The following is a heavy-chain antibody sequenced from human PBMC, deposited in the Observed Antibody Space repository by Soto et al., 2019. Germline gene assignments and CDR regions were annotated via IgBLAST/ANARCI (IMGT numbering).Heavy chain of an antibody. CDR1: GGSISSGDYY. V-gene: IGHV4-30-4*01. Sequence: SETLSLTCTVSGGSISSGDYYWSWIRQPPGKGLEWIGYIYYSGSTYYNPSLKSRVTISVDTSKNQFSLKLSSVTAADTAVYYCARERGRNYYDSSGYYYGAFDIWGQGTMVTVSS. CDR2: IYYSGST. D-gene: IGHD3-22*01. J-gene: IGHJ3*02. CDR3: ARERGRNYYDSSGYYYGAFDI.